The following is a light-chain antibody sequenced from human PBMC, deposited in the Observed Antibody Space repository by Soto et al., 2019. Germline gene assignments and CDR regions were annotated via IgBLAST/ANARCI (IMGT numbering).Light chain of an antibody. Sequence: EIVLTQSPATLSLSPGERATLSCRASQSVSSYLAWYQQKPGQAPRLLIYDASNRATGIPARFSGSGSWTDFTLTINSLVPEYCAVYYCQQRNNWPLTFGGGTKVEIK. CDR1: QSVSSY. CDR2: DAS. J-gene: IGKJ4*02. V-gene: IGKV3-11*01. CDR3: QQRNNWPLT.